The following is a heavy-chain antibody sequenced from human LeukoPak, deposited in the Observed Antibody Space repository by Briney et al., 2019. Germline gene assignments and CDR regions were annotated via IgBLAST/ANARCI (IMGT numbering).Heavy chain of an antibody. CDR2: IYHSGST. CDR3: ARDWSSTSCYTFRFDY. Sequence: SETLSLTCTVSGYSISSGYYWGWIRQPPGKGLEWIGSIYHSGSTYYNPSPKSRVTISVDTSKNQFSLKLSSVTAADTAVYYCARDWSSTSCYTFRFDYWGQGTLVTVSS. J-gene: IGHJ4*02. CDR1: GYSISSGYY. V-gene: IGHV4-38-2*02. D-gene: IGHD2-2*02.